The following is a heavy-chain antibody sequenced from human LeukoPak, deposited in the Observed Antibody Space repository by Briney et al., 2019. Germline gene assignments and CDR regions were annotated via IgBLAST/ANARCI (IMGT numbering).Heavy chain of an antibody. CDR2: ISGSGGST. CDR1: GFTFSSYA. Sequence: PGGSLRLSCAASGFTFSSYAMSWVRQAPGKGLEWVSAISGSGGSTYYADSVKGRFTISRDNSKNTLCLQMNSLRAEDTAVYYCATIPRGTVATASDYWGQGTLVTVSS. CDR3: ATIPRGTVATASDY. V-gene: IGHV3-23*01. J-gene: IGHJ4*02. D-gene: IGHD2-21*02.